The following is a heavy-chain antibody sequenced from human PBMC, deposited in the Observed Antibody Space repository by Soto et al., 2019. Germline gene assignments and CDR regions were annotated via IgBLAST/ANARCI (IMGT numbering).Heavy chain of an antibody. CDR2: IRGSGGST. D-gene: IGHD3-3*01. V-gene: IGHV3-23*01. CDR3: ATGYDFWSGRYDY. CDR1: GFTFSSYA. Sequence: EVQLLESGGGLVQPGGSLRLSCAASGFTFSSYAMSWVRQAPGKGLEWVSAIRGSGGSTYYADSVKGRFTISRDNSKNTLYLQMNSLRAEDTAVYYCATGYDFWSGRYDYWGQGTLVTVSS. J-gene: IGHJ4*02.